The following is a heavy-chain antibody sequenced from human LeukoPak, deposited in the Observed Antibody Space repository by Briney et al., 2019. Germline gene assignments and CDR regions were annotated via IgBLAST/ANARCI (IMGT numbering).Heavy chain of an antibody. J-gene: IGHJ4*02. Sequence: SETLSLTCTVSGGSISSSSYYWGWIRQPPGKGLEWIGSIYYSGSTYYNPSLKSRVTISVDTSKNQFSLKLSSVTAADTAVYYCARRGPDGSFDYWGQGTLVTVSS. CDR1: GGSISSSSYY. CDR3: ARRGPDGSFDY. V-gene: IGHV4-39*01. D-gene: IGHD1-26*01. CDR2: IYYSGST.